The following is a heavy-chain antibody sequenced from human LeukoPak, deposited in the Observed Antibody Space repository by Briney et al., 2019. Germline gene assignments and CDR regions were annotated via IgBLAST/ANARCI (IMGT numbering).Heavy chain of an antibody. Sequence: PGGSLRLSCAAPGFTFSSSAMSWVRQAPGKGLEWVSAINPSGDDTYYAESVRGRFTISRDNSKNTVYLQMNSLRAEDTAAYYCARQRGYCSSGSCYFDYWGQGTLVTVSS. D-gene: IGHD2-15*01. CDR3: ARQRGYCSSGSCYFDY. J-gene: IGHJ4*02. CDR1: GFTFSSSA. CDR2: INPSGDDT. V-gene: IGHV3-23*01.